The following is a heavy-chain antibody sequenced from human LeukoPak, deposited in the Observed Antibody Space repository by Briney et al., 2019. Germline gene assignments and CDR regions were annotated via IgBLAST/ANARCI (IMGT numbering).Heavy chain of an antibody. CDR2: FDPEDGET. CDR3: ATDSSTSWDSYYMDV. D-gene: IGHD2-2*01. V-gene: IGHV1-24*01. Sequence: ASVKVSCKVSGYTLTELSMHWVRQAPGKGLEWMGGFDPEDGETIYAQKFQGRVTMTEDTSTDTAYMELSSLRSEDTAVYYCATDSSTSWDSYYMDVWGKGTTVTVSS. J-gene: IGHJ6*03. CDR1: GYTLTELS.